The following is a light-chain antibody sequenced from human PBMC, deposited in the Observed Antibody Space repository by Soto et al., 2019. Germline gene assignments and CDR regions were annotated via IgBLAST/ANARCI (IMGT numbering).Light chain of an antibody. CDR3: QQSYSTPSIT. CDR1: QSISSY. Sequence: DIQMSLSPSSLSASVRDRVTITCRASQSISSYLNWYQQKPGKAPKLLIYAASSLQSGVPSRLSGSGSGTDFTLTISSLQPEDFATYYCQQSYSTPSITFGQGTRLEIK. CDR2: AAS. J-gene: IGKJ5*01. V-gene: IGKV1-39*01.